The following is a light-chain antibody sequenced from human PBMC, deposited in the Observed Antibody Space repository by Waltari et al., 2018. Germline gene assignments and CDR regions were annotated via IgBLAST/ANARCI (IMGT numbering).Light chain of an antibody. CDR3: QQYNLYPMYT. V-gene: IGKV1-5*03. J-gene: IGKJ2*01. Sequence: CRASQSISSWLAWYQQKPGKAPKLLIYEASSLEIGVPSRFSGSGSGTEFTLTISSLQPDDFATYYCQQYNLYPMYTFCQGTKLEIK. CDR2: EAS. CDR1: QSISSW.